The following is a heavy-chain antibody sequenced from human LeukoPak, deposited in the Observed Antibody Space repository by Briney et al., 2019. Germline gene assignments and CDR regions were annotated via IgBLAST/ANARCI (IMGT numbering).Heavy chain of an antibody. J-gene: IGHJ4*02. CDR2: ISHSGST. CDR1: GGSITTYY. Sequence: SETLSLTCTVSGGSITTYYWSWIRQPPGKGLEWIGCISHSGSTNYNPSLKSRVTISIDTSKNQFSLKLNSVTAADTAVYYCARMQQLDHWGQGTLVTVSS. V-gene: IGHV4-59*01. CDR3: ARMQQLDH. D-gene: IGHD6-13*01.